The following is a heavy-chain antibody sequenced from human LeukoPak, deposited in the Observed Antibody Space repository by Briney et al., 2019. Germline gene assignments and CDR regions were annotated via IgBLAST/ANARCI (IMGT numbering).Heavy chain of an antibody. CDR2: MNPNSGNT. Sequence: ASVKVSCKASGYTFTSYDINWVRQATGQGLEWMGWMNPNSGNTGYAQKFQGRVTMTRNTSISTAYMELSSLRSEDTAVYYCARSSTLYCSSTSCYRNGMDVWGQGTTVTVSS. CDR3: ARSSTLYCSSTSCYRNGMDV. J-gene: IGHJ6*02. V-gene: IGHV1-8*01. CDR1: GYTFTSYD. D-gene: IGHD2-2*02.